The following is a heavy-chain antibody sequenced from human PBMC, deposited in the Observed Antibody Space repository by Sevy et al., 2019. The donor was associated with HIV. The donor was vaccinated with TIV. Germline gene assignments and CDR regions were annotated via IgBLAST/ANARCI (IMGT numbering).Heavy chain of an antibody. V-gene: IGHV3-48*02. CDR3: ASSADLRVLMWFDF. CDR1: GLSFSTYS. Sequence: GGSLRLSCVVSGLSFSTYSMNWVRQAPGKGLEWVSYISSSSNLIHYGDSVKGRFTICRDNAKNSLYLQMNSLRDEDTAVYFCASSADLRVLMWFDFWGQGTLVTVSS. J-gene: IGHJ4*02. D-gene: IGHD2-8*01. CDR2: ISSSSNLI.